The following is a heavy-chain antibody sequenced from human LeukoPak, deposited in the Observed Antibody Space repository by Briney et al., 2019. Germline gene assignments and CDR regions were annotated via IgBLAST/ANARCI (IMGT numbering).Heavy chain of an antibody. CDR2: TYYRSKWYN. V-gene: IGHV6-1*01. CDR3: ARDVTAGAGAVGMAV. CDR1: GDSVSNNIAA. D-gene: IGHD6-13*01. J-gene: IGHJ6*04. Sequence: SQNLSRTCVISGDSVSNNIAAWNWIRQSPSRGLEWLGRTYYRSKWYNDYAVSVESRITINPDTSKNQFSLQLNSVTPEDTAVYYCARDVTAGAGAVGMAVWGKGTTVTVSS.